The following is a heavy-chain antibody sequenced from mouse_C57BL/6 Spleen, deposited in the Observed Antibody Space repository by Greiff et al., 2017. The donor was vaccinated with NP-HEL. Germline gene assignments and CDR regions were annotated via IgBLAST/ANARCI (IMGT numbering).Heavy chain of an antibody. CDR2: ISDGGSYT. V-gene: IGHV5-4*01. D-gene: IGHD3-2*02. CDR1: GFTFSSYA. CDR3: ARSSDSSGYPFAY. J-gene: IGHJ3*01. Sequence: EVQLVESGGGLVKPGGSLKLSCAASGFTFSSYAMSWVRQTPEKRLEWVATISDGGSYTYYPDNVKGRFTISRDNAKTNLYLQMSHLKSEDTAMYYCARSSDSSGYPFAYWGQGTLVTVSA.